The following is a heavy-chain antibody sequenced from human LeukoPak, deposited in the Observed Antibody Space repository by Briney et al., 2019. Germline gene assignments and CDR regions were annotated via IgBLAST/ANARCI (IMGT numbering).Heavy chain of an antibody. D-gene: IGHD3-22*01. Sequence: GGSLRLSCAASGFTFSSYAMNWVRQAPGKGLEWVSAISGSGGSTYYADSVKGRFTISRDNSKNTMYLQMNSLRAEDTAVYYCATTRYYYDSSGYSNFDYWGQGTLVTVSS. V-gene: IGHV3-23*01. CDR2: ISGSGGST. CDR1: GFTFSSYA. CDR3: ATTRYYYDSSGYSNFDY. J-gene: IGHJ4*02.